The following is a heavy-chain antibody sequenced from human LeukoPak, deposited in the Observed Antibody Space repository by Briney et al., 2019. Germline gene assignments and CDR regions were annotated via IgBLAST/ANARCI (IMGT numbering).Heavy chain of an antibody. CDR2: FDPEDGET. Sequence: ASVKVSCKASGYTFTSYGISWVRQAPGQGLEWMGGFDPEDGETIYAQKFQGRVTMTEDTSTDTAYMELSSLRSEDMAVYYCAREAIAVAGTDYYYYMDVWGKGTTVTVSS. D-gene: IGHD6-19*01. V-gene: IGHV1-24*01. J-gene: IGHJ6*03. CDR1: GYTFTSYG. CDR3: AREAIAVAGTDYYYYMDV.